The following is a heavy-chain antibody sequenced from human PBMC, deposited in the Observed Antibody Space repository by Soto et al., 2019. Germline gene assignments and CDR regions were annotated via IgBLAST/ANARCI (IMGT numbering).Heavy chain of an antibody. CDR1: GSSLSSGTYY. Sequence: PSETLSLTCSLSGSSLSSGTYYWCWLRQSPGKGLEWIGYIYYSGSTYYNPSLKGRVTISVDTSKNQFSLKLSSVTAADTAVYYWARVNGDYYDAFDIWGQGTMVT. J-gene: IGHJ3*02. V-gene: IGHV4-31*03. CDR3: ARVNGDYYDAFDI. D-gene: IGHD4-17*01. CDR2: IYYSGST.